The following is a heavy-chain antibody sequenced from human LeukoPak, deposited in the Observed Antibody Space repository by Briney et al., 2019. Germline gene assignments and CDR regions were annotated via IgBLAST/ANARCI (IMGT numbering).Heavy chain of an antibody. CDR1: GYSFTSYG. CDR3: ARDRIAKLGGSYRYNCFDP. J-gene: IGHJ5*02. Sequence: ASVKVSCKASGYSFTSYGIHWVRQAPGQGLEWMGWVSAYNGFTNYAEKFQGRVTMTTDTSTGTAYMELRSLTSDDTAPYYCARDRIAKLGGSYRYNCFDPWGQGTLVTVSS. V-gene: IGHV1-18*04. CDR2: VSAYNGFT. D-gene: IGHD1-26*01.